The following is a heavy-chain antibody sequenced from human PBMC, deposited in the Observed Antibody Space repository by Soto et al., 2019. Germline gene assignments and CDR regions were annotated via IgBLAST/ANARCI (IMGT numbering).Heavy chain of an antibody. J-gene: IGHJ4*02. CDR2: IYYSGST. D-gene: IGHD7-27*01. V-gene: IGHV4-39*01. CDR1: GGSISSSSYY. Sequence: SETLSLTCTVSGGSISSSSYYWGWIRQPPGKGLEWIGSIYYSGSTYYNPSLKSRVTISVDTSKNQFSLKLSSVTAADTAVYYCARRALTFDYWGQGTLVTVSS. CDR3: ARRALTFDY.